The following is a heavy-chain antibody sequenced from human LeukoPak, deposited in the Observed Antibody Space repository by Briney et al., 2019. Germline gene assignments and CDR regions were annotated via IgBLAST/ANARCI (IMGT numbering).Heavy chain of an antibody. D-gene: IGHD3-3*01. CDR1: GFTFSSYW. J-gene: IGHJ6*02. CDR3: ARDYRSSIALGIFGVGYYYYGMDV. CDR2: IKQDGSEK. V-gene: IGHV3-7*03. Sequence: GGSLRLSCAASGFTFSSYWMSWVRQAPGKGLEWVANIKQDGSEKYYVDSVKGRFTISRDNAKNSLYLQMNSLRAEDTAVYYCARDYRSSIALGIFGVGYYYYGMDVWGQGTTVTVSS.